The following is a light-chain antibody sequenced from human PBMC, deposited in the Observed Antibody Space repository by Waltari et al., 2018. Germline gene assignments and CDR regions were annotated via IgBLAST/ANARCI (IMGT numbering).Light chain of an antibody. CDR2: STY. CDR3: VLYLGSGIYV. J-gene: IGLJ1*01. CDR1: SGSVPTPYH. V-gene: IGLV8-61*01. Sequence: QTVVTQEPSFSVSHGGTVTLTCGLTSGSVPTPYHPSWYQQTPGQAPRTLLYSTYRRSSGVPDRFSGSILGGKAALTITGAQADDESDYYCVLYLGSGIYVFGTGTRVTVL.